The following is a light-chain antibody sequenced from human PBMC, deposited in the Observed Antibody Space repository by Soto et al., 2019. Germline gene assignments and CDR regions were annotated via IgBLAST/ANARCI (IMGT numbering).Light chain of an antibody. CDR3: RSYTSSSTLV. J-gene: IGLJ1*01. CDR1: SSDVGGYNY. V-gene: IGLV2-14*01. CDR2: EVS. Sequence: QSALTQPASVSGSPGQSITISCTGTSSDVGGYNYVSWYQQHQGKAPKLMIYEVSNRPSGVSNRFSGSKSGNTASLTISGIQAEDEADYYCRSYTSSSTLVFGTGTKLTVL.